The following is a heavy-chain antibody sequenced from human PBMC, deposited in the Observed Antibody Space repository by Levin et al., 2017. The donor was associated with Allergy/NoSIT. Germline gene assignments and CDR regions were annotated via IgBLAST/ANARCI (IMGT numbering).Heavy chain of an antibody. V-gene: IGHV1-69*06. CDR3: VISPSTVSHFDY. CDR2: IIPIFGTA. Sequence: SVKVSCKASGGTFSSYAISWVRQAPGQGLEWMGGIIPIFGTANYAQKFQGRVTITADKSTSTAYMELSSLRSEDTAVYYCVISPSTVSHFDYWGQGTLVTVSS. J-gene: IGHJ4*02. CDR1: GGTFSSYA. D-gene: IGHD4-11*01.